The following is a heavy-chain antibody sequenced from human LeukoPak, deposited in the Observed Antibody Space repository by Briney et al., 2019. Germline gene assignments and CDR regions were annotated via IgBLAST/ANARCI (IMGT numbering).Heavy chain of an antibody. Sequence: SETLSLTCTVSGGSISSYYWSWIRQPPGKGLEWIGYIYYSGSTNYNPSLKSRVTISVDTPKNQFSLKLSSVTAADTAVYYCARDRSSGGGAFDIWGQGTMVTVSS. CDR2: IYYSGST. CDR3: ARDRSSGGGAFDI. D-gene: IGHD6-19*01. J-gene: IGHJ3*02. CDR1: GGSISSYY. V-gene: IGHV4-59*01.